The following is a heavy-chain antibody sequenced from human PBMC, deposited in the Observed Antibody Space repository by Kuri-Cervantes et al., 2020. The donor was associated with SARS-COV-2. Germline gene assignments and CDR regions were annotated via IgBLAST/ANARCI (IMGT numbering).Heavy chain of an antibody. Sequence: SETLSLTCTVSGGSISRSRHFWGWLRPPQGKGLEWIGSIHYRETTYYSPSLNSRVTIYVDTSKNLFSLRFTSVTAAYTAIYSCATGRVGPGGYWFDPWGQGILVTVSS. CDR2: IHYRETT. CDR1: GGSISRSRHF. J-gene: IGHJ5*02. CDR3: ATGRVGPGGYWFDP. D-gene: IGHD2-15*01. V-gene: IGHV4-39*02.